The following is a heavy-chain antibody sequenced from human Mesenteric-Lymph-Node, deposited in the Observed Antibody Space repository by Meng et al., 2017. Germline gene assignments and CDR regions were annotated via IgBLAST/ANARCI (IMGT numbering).Heavy chain of an antibody. D-gene: IGHD2-15*01. CDR1: AFTFSNYS. V-gene: IGHV3-23*01. CDR2: VTSSGANT. CDR3: AKYCTGGSCSSNYAMDV. J-gene: IGHJ6*02. Sequence: GESLKISCAVSAFTFSNYSMTWVRQAPGKGLDWVSAVTSSGANTYYADSVKGRFSISRDNARNALYLQMNGLRAEDTAVYYCAKYCTGGSCSSNYAMDVWGQGTSVTVSS.